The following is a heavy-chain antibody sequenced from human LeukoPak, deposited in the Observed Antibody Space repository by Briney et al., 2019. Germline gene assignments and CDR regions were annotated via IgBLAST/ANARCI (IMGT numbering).Heavy chain of an antibody. CDR3: ARVTGYMVEDYFDY. Sequence: SETLSLTCTVSGGSISSSSYYWGWIRQPPGKGLEWIGSIYYSGSTYYNPSLKSRVTISVDTSKNQFSLRLSSVTAADTAVYYCARVTGYMVEDYFDYWGQGTLVTVSS. CDR1: GGSISSSSYY. D-gene: IGHD5-12*01. J-gene: IGHJ4*02. CDR2: IYYSGST. V-gene: IGHV4-39*07.